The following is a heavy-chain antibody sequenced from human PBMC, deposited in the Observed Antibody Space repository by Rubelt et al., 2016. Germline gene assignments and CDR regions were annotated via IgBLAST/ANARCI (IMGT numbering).Heavy chain of an antibody. CDR3: ARRQLWSFLFDY. J-gene: IGHJ4*02. V-gene: IGHV3-13*01. Sequence: EVQLLESGGGLVQPGGSLRLSCAASGFTFISYAMRWVRQAPEKGLEWVSAIGTAVDTYCPGSVKGRFTNSREKAKNSLYLHMNSMRAEDTAVYYCARRQLWSFLFDYWGQGTLVTVSS. D-gene: IGHD5-18*01. CDR2: IGTAVDT. CDR1: GFTFISYA.